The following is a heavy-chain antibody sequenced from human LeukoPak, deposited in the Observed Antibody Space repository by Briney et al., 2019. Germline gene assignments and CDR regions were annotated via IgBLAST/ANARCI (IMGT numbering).Heavy chain of an antibody. CDR1: GFTFSTYE. CDR3: AKGYQDILTGLDY. CDR2: ISGRGDGPTRI. V-gene: IGHV3-48*03. J-gene: IGHJ4*02. D-gene: IGHD3-9*01. Sequence: GGSLRLSCAASGFTFSTYEMNWVRQAPGKGLEWVAYISGRGDGPTRIYYADSVKGRFTISRDNAKNSLYLQMNSLRTEDTALYYCAKGYQDILTGLDYWGQGTLVTVSS.